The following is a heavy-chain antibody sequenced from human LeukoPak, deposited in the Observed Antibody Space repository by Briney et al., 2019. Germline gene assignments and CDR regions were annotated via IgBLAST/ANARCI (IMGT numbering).Heavy chain of an antibody. CDR1: GDSISSYY. V-gene: IGHV4-59*01. Sequence: SETLSLTCTVSGDSISSYYWSWIRQPPGKGLEWIGYIHYSGSTNYNPSLKSRVTISVDTSKNQFSLKLSSVTAADTAVYYYARGTNWGSDYWGQGTLVTVSS. CDR2: IHYSGST. CDR3: ARGTNWGSDY. J-gene: IGHJ4*02. D-gene: IGHD7-27*01.